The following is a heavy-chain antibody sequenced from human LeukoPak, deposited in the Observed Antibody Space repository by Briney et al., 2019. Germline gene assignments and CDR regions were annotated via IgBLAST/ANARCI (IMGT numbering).Heavy chain of an antibody. CDR2: IRYDGRNI. Sequence: GGSLRLSCAASSFTFRSYGMHWVRQAPGKGLEWVASIRYDGRNIYYADSVKGRFTVFRDDSKNTLYLAMTSLRLEDTAVYYCANSWDSRYLSDYWGQGTLVTVSS. CDR1: SFTFRSYG. V-gene: IGHV3-30*02. D-gene: IGHD1-14*01. CDR3: ANSWDSRYLSDY. J-gene: IGHJ4*02.